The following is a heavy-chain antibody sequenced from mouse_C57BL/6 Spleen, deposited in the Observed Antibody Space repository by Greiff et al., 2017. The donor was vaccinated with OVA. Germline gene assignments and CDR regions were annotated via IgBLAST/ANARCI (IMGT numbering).Heavy chain of an antibody. J-gene: IGHJ2*01. Sequence: QVQLQQSGAELVRPGASVTLSCKASGYTFTDYEMHWVKQTPVHGLEWIGAIDPETGGTAYNQKFKGKAILTADKSSSTAYMELRSLTSEDSAVYYCTRFGSSYPFDYWGQGTTLTVSS. D-gene: IGHD1-1*01. CDR1: GYTFTDYE. V-gene: IGHV1-15*01. CDR3: TRFGSSYPFDY. CDR2: IDPETGGT.